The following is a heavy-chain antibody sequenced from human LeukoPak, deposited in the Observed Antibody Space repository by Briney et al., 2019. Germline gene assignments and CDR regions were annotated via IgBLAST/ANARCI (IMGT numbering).Heavy chain of an antibody. J-gene: IGHJ6*02. CDR3: AKQPILSGYYSSNYYYYGMDV. V-gene: IGHV3-30*02. Sequence: GGSLRLSCAASGFTFSSYGMHWVRQAPGKGLEWVAFIRYDGSNKYYADSVKGRFTISRDNSKNTLYLQMDSLRAEDTAVYYCAKQPILSGYYSSNYYYYGMDVWGQGTTVTVSS. D-gene: IGHD3-9*01. CDR1: GFTFSSYG. CDR2: IRYDGSNK.